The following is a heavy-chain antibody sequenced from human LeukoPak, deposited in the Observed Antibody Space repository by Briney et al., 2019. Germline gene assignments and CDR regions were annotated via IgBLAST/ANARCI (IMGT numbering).Heavy chain of an antibody. CDR2: INPNSGGT. D-gene: IGHD6-19*01. CDR1: GYTFTSYY. V-gene: IGHV1-2*02. Sequence: ASVKVSCKASGYTFTSYYMHWVRQAPGQGLEWMGWINPNSGGTNYAQKFQGRVTMTRDTSISTAYMELSRLRSDDTAVYYCARLAVAGSYFDYWGQGTLVTVSS. J-gene: IGHJ4*02. CDR3: ARLAVAGSYFDY.